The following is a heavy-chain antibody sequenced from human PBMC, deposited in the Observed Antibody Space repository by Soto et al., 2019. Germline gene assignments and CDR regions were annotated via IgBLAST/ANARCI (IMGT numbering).Heavy chain of an antibody. V-gene: IGHV4-31*03. J-gene: IGHJ4*02. CDR2: FYYSGNT. Sequence: LSLTCTVSGGSIRSGGYYWSWIRQHPGKGLEWIGYFYYSGNTYYNPSLKSRLTISGDTSKNQFSLNLSSVTAADTAVYYCARAMGAINYFDYWGQGTLVTVSS. D-gene: IGHD1-26*01. CDR1: GGSIRSGGYY. CDR3: ARAMGAINYFDY.